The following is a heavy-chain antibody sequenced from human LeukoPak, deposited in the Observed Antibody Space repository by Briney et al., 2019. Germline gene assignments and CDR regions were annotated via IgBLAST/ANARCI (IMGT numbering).Heavy chain of an antibody. V-gene: IGHV3-9*01. CDR3: ARAGEQWLVLPLGDNWFDP. CDR2: ISWNSGSI. Sequence: PGRSLRLSCAASGFTFDDYAMHWVRQAPGKGLEWVSGISWNSGSIGYADSVKGRFTISRDNAKNSLYLQMNSLRAEDTAVYYCARAGEQWLVLPLGDNWFDPWGQGTLVTVSS. D-gene: IGHD6-19*01. CDR1: GFTFDDYA. J-gene: IGHJ5*02.